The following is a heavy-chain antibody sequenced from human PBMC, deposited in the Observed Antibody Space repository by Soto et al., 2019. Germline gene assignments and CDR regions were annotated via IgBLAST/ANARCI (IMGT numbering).Heavy chain of an antibody. CDR1: GGSFSSYS. V-gene: IGHV1-69*04. D-gene: IGHD2-2*01. Sequence: QVQLVQSGAEVKEPASSVKVSCKASGGSFSSYSISWVRQAPGQGLEWMGRIISVLGLPNYAQKFQGRVTITADKSTSTAYMELTSLKSEDTAVYYCARDRCSSTSCARGNWYFDLWGRGTLVTVSS. J-gene: IGHJ2*01. CDR3: ARDRCSSTSCARGNWYFDL. CDR2: IISVLGLP.